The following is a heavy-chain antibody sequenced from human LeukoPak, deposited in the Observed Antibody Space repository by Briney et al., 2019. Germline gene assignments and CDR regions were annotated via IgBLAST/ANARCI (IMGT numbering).Heavy chain of an antibody. CDR1: GGTFSSYA. Sequence: GSSVKVSCKASGGTFSSYAISWVRQAPGQGLEWMGGIIPIFGTANYAQKFQGRVTITADESTSTAYMELSSLRSEDTAVYYCARDGDYDFWSGYWNTYYFDYWGQGTLVTVSS. CDR3: ARDGDYDFWSGYWNTYYFDY. D-gene: IGHD3-3*01. CDR2: IIPIFGTA. V-gene: IGHV1-69*01. J-gene: IGHJ4*02.